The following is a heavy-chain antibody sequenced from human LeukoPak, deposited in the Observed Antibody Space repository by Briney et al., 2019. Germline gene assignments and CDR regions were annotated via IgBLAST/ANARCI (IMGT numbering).Heavy chain of an antibody. J-gene: IGHJ6*02. CDR2: IAYTGETT. CDR1: GFAFSTYA. D-gene: IGHD2/OR15-2a*01. V-gene: IGHV3-23*01. CDR3: AKGRNNGMDV. Sequence: PGGSLRLSCAASGFAFSTYAMSWVRQAPGEGLEWISAIAYTGETTYYADSVKGRFTVSRDNSENTLYLQMNSLRAEDTAVYYCAKGRNNGMDVWGQGTTVTVS.